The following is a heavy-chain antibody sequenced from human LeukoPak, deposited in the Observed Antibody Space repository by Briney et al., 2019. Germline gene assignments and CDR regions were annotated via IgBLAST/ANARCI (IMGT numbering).Heavy chain of an antibody. Sequence: GGSLRLSCTSSGFILSSFAMSWVRQAPGKGLEWVSSISSPGGNTYYAGSVKGRFTISRDISKNLVYLQMNSLRAEDTAVYYCAKTRNGYTTEYLQHWGQGTLVTVSS. V-gene: IGHV3-23*01. CDR3: AKTRNGYTTEYLQH. D-gene: IGHD5-12*01. CDR1: GFILSSFA. J-gene: IGHJ1*01. CDR2: ISSPGGNT.